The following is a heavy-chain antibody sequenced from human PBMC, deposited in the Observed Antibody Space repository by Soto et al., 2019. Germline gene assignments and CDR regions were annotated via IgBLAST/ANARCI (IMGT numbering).Heavy chain of an antibody. J-gene: IGHJ6*02. Sequence: SLRLSCVASGFSFDTYGIHWVRQAPGKGLQWVALISYEGSNTYYADSVRGRFTISRDNSKNTPYLQMNTLRPEDTGVYYCARVTPGNNLYYFSGLDFWGQGTSVTVSS. D-gene: IGHD1-1*01. CDR3: ARVTPGNNLYYFSGLDF. V-gene: IGHV3-30-3*01. CDR1: GFSFDTYG. CDR2: ISYEGSNT.